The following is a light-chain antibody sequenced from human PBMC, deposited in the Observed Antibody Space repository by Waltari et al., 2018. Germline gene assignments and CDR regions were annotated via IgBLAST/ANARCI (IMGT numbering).Light chain of an antibody. CDR1: SSDVGGYNY. CDR2: DVS. V-gene: IGLV2-11*01. J-gene: IGLJ3*02. CDR3: CSYAGSYTRV. Sequence: QSALTQPRPVSGPPGQSVTISCTGTSSDVGGYNYFPWYQQHPGKAPKLMIDDVSKRPSGVPDRFSGSKSGHTSSLTISGLQAEDEADYYCCSYAGSYTRVFGGGTKLTVL.